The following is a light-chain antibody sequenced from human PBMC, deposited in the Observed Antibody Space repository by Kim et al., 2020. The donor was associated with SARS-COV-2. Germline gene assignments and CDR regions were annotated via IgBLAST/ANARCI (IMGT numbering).Light chain of an antibody. J-gene: IGKJ5*01. V-gene: IGKV1-39*01. CDR1: QSISSY. CDR2: AAS. Sequence: SVGDRVTVTCRASQSISSYLNWYQQKPGKAPKLLIYAASSLQSGVPTRFSGSRSGTDFTLTISSLQPEDFATYYCQQSYSTPSVTFGQGTRLEIK. CDR3: QQSYSTPSVT.